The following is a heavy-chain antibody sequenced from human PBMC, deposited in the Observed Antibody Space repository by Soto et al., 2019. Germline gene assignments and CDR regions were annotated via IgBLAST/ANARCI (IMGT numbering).Heavy chain of an antibody. V-gene: IGHV4-31*03. CDR2: IYYSGST. CDR3: ARDSLGGSSGYYYYGMDV. D-gene: IGHD6-6*01. CDR1: GGSISSGGYY. J-gene: IGHJ6*02. Sequence: PSETLSLTCTVSGGSISSGGYYWSWIRQHPGKGLEWIGYIYYSGSTYYNPSLKSRVTISVDTSKNQFSLKLSSVTAADTAVYYCARDSLGGSSGYYYYGMDVWGQGTTVTVSS.